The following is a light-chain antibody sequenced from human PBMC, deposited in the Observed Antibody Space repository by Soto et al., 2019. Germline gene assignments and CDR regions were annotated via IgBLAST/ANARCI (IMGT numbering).Light chain of an antibody. CDR1: SSDVGAYIY. CDR2: EVN. V-gene: IGLV2-14*01. CDR3: ISYSDSDTKV. Sequence: QSALTQPASVSGSPGQSITISCGGTSSDVGAYIYVSWYQQYPGKAPKLIIYEVNNRPSGVSGRFSGSKSDTTAFLTISGLQAEDEADYYCISYSDSDTKVFGTATKLTVL. J-gene: IGLJ1*01.